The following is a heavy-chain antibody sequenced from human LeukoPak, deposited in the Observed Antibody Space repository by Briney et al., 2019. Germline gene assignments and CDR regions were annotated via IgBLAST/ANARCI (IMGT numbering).Heavy chain of an antibody. CDR2: IYYSGST. Sequence: PSETLSLTCTVSGGSISSSSYYWGWIRQPPGKGLAWIANIYYSGSTYFNPSLKSRVTISKDTSTNQFSLKLTSVTAADTAVYYCARLVPPGWFDPWGQGTLVTVSS. CDR1: GGSISSSSYY. V-gene: IGHV4-39*01. J-gene: IGHJ5*02. CDR3: ARLVPPGWFDP.